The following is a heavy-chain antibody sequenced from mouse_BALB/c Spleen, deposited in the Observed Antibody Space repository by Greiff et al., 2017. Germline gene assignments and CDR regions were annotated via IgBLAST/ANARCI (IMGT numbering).Heavy chain of an antibody. CDR2: IDPYDSET. CDR3: ARRGEVRPGYAMDY. CDR1: GYTFTSYW. Sequence: QVQLQQPGAELVRPGASVKLSCKASGYTFTSYWMNWVKQRPEQGLEWIGRIDPYDSETHYNQKFKDKAILTVDKSSSTAYMQLSSLTSEDSAVYDCARRGEVRPGYAMDYWGQGTSVTVSS. V-gene: IGHV1-52*01. D-gene: IGHD2-14*01. J-gene: IGHJ4*01.